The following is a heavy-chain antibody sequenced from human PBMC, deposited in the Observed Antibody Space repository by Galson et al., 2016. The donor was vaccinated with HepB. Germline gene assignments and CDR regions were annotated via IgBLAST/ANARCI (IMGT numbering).Heavy chain of an antibody. CDR2: IWPGDSET. CDR1: GYSFTNYW. V-gene: IGHV5-51*01. D-gene: IGHD6-13*01. Sequence: QSGAEVKKPGESLKISCKASGYSFTNYWIAWVRQMPGKGLEWMGIIWPGDSETRYSPSFQGQVTISADKSISIAYLQWSSLRASDTPVYYCARQGDYSNQWSPFDYWGQGALVTVSS. J-gene: IGHJ4*02. CDR3: ARQGDYSNQWSPFDY.